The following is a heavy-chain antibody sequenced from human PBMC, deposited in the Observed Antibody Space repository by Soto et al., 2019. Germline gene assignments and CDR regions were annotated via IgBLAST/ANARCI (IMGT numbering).Heavy chain of an antibody. CDR2: IIPIFGPA. Sequence: SVKVSCKSSGGAFSSHSINWVRQAPGQGLEWMGGIIPIFGPANFAKKFQGRVTITADESTTTAYMELSTLTSEDTAVYYCATGSFTSTGGRIGYHYNAMDVWGQGTTVTVSS. CDR3: ATGSFTSTGGRIGYHYNAMDV. D-gene: IGHD1-1*01. J-gene: IGHJ6*02. CDR1: GGAFSSHS. V-gene: IGHV1-69*13.